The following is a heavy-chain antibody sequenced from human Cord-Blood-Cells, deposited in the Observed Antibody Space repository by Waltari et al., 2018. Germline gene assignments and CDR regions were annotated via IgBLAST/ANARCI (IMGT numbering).Heavy chain of an antibody. Sequence: EVQLVESGGCIVQRGGSLRLTCSGSGCPSSSYWMPWVLQAARTGLVWGSRINRDGGSTSYADSGKGRFTISRDNAKNTLYLQMNSLRAEDTAVYYCARAARTAAGTNDAFDIWGQGTMVTVSS. CDR3: ARAARTAAGTNDAFDI. V-gene: IGHV3-74*01. CDR1: GCPSSSYW. J-gene: IGHJ3*02. CDR2: INRDGGST. D-gene: IGHD6-13*01.